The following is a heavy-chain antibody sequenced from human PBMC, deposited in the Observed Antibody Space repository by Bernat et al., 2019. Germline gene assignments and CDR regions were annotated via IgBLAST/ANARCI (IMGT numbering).Heavy chain of an antibody. Sequence: EMQLVESGGVVVQPGGSLRLSCAASGFTFDDYAMHWVRQAPGKGLEWVSLISWDGGSTYYADSVKGRFTISRDNSKNSLYLQMHSLRAEDTALYYCAKDLLRYSSSSVVDYWGQGTLVTVSS. CDR3: AKDLLRYSSSSVVDY. V-gene: IGHV3-43D*04. CDR2: ISWDGGST. D-gene: IGHD6-6*01. CDR1: GFTFDDYA. J-gene: IGHJ4*02.